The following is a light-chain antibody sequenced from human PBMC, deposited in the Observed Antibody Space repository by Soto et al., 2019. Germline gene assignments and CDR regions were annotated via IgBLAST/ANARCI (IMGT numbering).Light chain of an antibody. CDR3: SSYTSSSTLYV. Sequence: QSVLTQPASVSGSPGQSITISCTGTSSDVGGYTYVSWYQQHPGKAPKLMIYDVNNRPSGVSNRFSGSKSGNTASLTISGLQAEDEADDYCSSYTSSSTLYVVGTGTKLTVL. J-gene: IGLJ1*01. V-gene: IGLV2-14*01. CDR2: DVN. CDR1: SSDVGGYTY.